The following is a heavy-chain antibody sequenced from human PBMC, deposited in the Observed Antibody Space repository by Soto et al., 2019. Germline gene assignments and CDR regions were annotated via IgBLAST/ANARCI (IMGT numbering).Heavy chain of an antibody. CDR2: INHSGST. V-gene: IGHV4-34*01. D-gene: IGHD2-2*01. CDR3: ARGPLCSTSCYWGMDV. Sequence: SETLSLTSAVYGGSFGGYYWSWIRQPPGKGLEWIGEINHSGSTNFNPSLKSRVTISEDTSKNQFSLKLSSVTAADTAVYYCARGPLCSTSCYWGMDVWGQGPTVT. CDR1: GGSFGGYY. J-gene: IGHJ6*02.